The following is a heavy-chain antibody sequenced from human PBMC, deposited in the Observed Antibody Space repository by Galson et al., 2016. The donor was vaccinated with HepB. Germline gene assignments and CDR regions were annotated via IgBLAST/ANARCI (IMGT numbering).Heavy chain of an antibody. Sequence: SLRLSCAASGFMFSSYAMHWVRQAPGKGLEWVAFVSYDGTNQYYTDSVKGRFTISRDNSKSTLYLQMNGLRPEDSALYYCAREVTYCSGGGCYYFDYWGQGTLVTVFS. CDR1: GFMFSSYA. CDR3: AREVTYCSGGGCYYFDY. CDR2: VSYDGTNQ. J-gene: IGHJ4*02. D-gene: IGHD2-15*01. V-gene: IGHV3-30-3*01.